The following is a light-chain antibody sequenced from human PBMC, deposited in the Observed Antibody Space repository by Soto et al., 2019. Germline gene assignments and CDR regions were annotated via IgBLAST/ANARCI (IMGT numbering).Light chain of an antibody. J-gene: IGLJ2*01. CDR3: SSYSSITSVV. CDR2: EVS. V-gene: IGLV2-14*01. Sequence: QSALTQPASVSGSPGQSITISCTGTSSDVGGYNYVSWYQQHPGKAPKLMISEVSNRPSGISNRFSGYKSGNTASLTISGLQAEDEADYYCSSYSSITSVVFGGGTKLTVL. CDR1: SSDVGGYNY.